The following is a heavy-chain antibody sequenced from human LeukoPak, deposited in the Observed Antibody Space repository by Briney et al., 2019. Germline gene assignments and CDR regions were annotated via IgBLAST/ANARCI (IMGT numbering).Heavy chain of an antibody. J-gene: IGHJ4*02. CDR1: GFTFSSYG. CDR2: IWYDGSNK. Sequence: PGGSLRLSCAASGFTFSSYGMHWVRQAPGKGLEWVAVIWYDGSNKYYADSVKGRFTISRDNSKNTLYLQMNSLRAEDTAVYYCARDRGHLYGSGSYFDYWGQGTLVTVSS. CDR3: ARDRGHLYGSGSYFDY. V-gene: IGHV3-33*01. D-gene: IGHD3-10*01.